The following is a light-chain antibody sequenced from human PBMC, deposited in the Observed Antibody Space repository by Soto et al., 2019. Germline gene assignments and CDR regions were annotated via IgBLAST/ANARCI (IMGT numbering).Light chain of an antibody. J-gene: IGLJ3*02. CDR1: SSDVGGYNY. V-gene: IGLV2-8*01. Sequence: QSVLTQPASVSGSPGQSITISCTGTSSDVGGYNYVSWYQQHPGKAPKLIIYEVYKRPSGVPDRFSGSKSVNTASLTVSGLQAEDEADYYCTSYAGSNNLVFGGGTKVTVL. CDR2: EVY. CDR3: TSYAGSNNLV.